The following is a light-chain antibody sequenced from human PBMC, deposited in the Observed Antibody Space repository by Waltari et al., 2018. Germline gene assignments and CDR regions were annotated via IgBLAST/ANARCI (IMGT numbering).Light chain of an antibody. Sequence: EIVMTQSPATLSVSPGARATLSCRASQSVSSNLAWYQQKPGQAPRLLIYGASTRATDIPARFSGSGSGTEFTLTISSLQSEDFAVYYCQQYNNWPPWTFGQGTKVEIK. V-gene: IGKV3-15*01. CDR2: GAS. CDR3: QQYNNWPPWT. CDR1: QSVSSN. J-gene: IGKJ1*01.